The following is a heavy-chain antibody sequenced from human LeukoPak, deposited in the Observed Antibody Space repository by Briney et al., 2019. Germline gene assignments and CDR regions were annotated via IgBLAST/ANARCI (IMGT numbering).Heavy chain of an antibody. J-gene: IGHJ4*02. D-gene: IGHD2-15*01. V-gene: IGHV3-23*01. CDR1: GFTFSNYA. CDR2: IGNSGTST. CDR3: AQTRFISPRYCFDY. Sequence: GGSLRLSCAASGFTFSNYAMSWVRQAPGKGLEWVSGIGNSGTSTYYADSVKGRLTISRDNSKDTLFLQMNSLRAEDTAVYFCAQTRFISPRYCFDYWGQGTLVTVPS.